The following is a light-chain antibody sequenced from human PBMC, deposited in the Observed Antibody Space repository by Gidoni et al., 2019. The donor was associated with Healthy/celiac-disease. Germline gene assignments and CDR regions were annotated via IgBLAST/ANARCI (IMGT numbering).Light chain of an antibody. CDR3: QQRSNWSPWT. CDR2: DVS. J-gene: IGKJ1*01. CDR1: QGVSSY. V-gene: IGKV3-11*01. Sequence: EILLTQSQATLSLSPGERATLSCRASQGVSSYLAGYQQKPGQGPRLLIYDVSNRATGIPARFSGSGSGKDFTLTISSLEPEDFAVYYCQQRSNWSPWTFGQGTKVEIK.